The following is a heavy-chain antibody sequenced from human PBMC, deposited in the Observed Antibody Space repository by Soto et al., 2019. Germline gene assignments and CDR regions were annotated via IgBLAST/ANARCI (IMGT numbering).Heavy chain of an antibody. J-gene: IGHJ5*02. CDR3: ANGPPARGGGWFDP. D-gene: IGHD3-16*01. CDR1: GFTFSSYA. CDR2: ISGSGGST. Sequence: EVQLLESGGGLVQPGGSLRLSCAASGFTFSSYAMSWVRQAPGKGLEWVSAISGSGGSTYYADSVKGRFTISRDNSKNTLYLHMTSLRAEDTAVYYCANGPPARGGGWFDPWGQGTLVTVSS. V-gene: IGHV3-23*01.